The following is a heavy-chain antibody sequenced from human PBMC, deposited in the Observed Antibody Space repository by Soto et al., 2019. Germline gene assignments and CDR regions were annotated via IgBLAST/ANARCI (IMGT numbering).Heavy chain of an antibody. CDR2: FNPEDGEV. V-gene: IGHV1-24*01. Sequence: QVQLVQSGAEVKRPGASVMVSCQISGHTLTELSIHWVRQAPGQGLEWVGVFNPEDGEVLSSQSLQGRVTFTQHTVTATVYMELSGLTSDDTAVYYCATPTPLRGTIITNINFDYWGQGTLVTVSS. D-gene: IGHD1-7*01. CDR3: ATPTPLRGTIITNINFDY. J-gene: IGHJ4*02. CDR1: GHTLTELS.